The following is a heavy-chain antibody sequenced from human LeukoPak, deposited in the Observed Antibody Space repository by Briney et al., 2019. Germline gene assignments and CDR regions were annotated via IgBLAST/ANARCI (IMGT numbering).Heavy chain of an antibody. V-gene: IGHV3-23*01. CDR3: AKGVGSGWYAGMDV. CDR2: ISGSGGST. Sequence: GGSLRLSCAASGFTFSSYAMSWVRQAPGKGLEWVSAISGSGGSTYYADSVKGRFTISRDNSKNALYLQMNSLRAEDTAVYYCAKGVGSGWYAGMDVWGQGTTVTVSS. CDR1: GFTFSSYA. D-gene: IGHD6-19*01. J-gene: IGHJ6*02.